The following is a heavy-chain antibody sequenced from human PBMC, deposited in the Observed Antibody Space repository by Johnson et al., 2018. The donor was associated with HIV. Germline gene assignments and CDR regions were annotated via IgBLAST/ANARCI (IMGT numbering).Heavy chain of an antibody. J-gene: IGHJ3*02. CDR1: GFSFSSFW. Sequence: VQLVESGGGLVQPGGSLRLSCAASGFSFSSFWMSWVRQVPGKGLEWVANIKQDGSDKYYVDSVKGRFTISRDNAKNSLYLQMSSLRGEDMAVYYCARERWSSYFGAFDIWGQGTMVTLSS. CDR2: IKQDGSDK. V-gene: IGHV3-7*01. CDR3: ARERWSSYFGAFDI. D-gene: IGHD3-3*01.